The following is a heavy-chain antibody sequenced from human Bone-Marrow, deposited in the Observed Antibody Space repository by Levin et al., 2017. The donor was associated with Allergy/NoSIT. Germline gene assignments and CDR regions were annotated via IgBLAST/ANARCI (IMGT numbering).Heavy chain of an antibody. CDR2: ISGSGGST. D-gene: IGHD2-2*02. J-gene: IGHJ6*02. CDR1: GFTFSSYA. Sequence: GESLKISCAASGFTFSSYAMSWVRQAPGKGLEWVSAISGSGGSTYYADSVKGRFTISRDNSKNTLYLQMNSLRAEDTAVYYCAKDWIVCSSTSCYTINYYYYGMDVWGQGTTVTVSS. CDR3: AKDWIVCSSTSCYTINYYYYGMDV. V-gene: IGHV3-23*01.